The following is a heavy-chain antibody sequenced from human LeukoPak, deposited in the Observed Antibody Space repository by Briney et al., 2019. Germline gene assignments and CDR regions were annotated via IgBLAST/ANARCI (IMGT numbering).Heavy chain of an antibody. CDR3: AKGGPHYGSGSYYAFDY. Sequence: GGSLRLSCAASGFTFDSYAMSWVRQAPGKGLQWVSTISGSGGSTYYADSVKGRFTISRDNSKNTLYLQMSSLRAEDTAVYYCAKGGPHYGSGSYYAFDYWGQGTLVTVSS. D-gene: IGHD3-10*01. V-gene: IGHV3-23*01. J-gene: IGHJ4*02. CDR1: GFTFDSYA. CDR2: ISGSGGST.